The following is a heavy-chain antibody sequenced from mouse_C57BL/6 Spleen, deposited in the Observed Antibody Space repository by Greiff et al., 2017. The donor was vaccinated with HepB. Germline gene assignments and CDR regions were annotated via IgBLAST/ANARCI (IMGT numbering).Heavy chain of an antibody. CDR2: IDPETGGT. V-gene: IGHV1-15*01. CDR3: TRTLYFDV. Sequence: VQLQQSGAELVRPGASVTLSCKASGYTFTDYEMHLVKQTPVHGLEWIGAIDPETGGTAYNQKFKGKAILTADKSSSTAYMELRSLTSEDSAVYYCTRTLYFDVWGTGTTVTVSS. CDR1: GYTFTDYE. J-gene: IGHJ1*03.